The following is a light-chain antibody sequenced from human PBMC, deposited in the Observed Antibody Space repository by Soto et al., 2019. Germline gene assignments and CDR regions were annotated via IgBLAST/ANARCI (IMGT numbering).Light chain of an antibody. J-gene: IGKJ4*01. CDR2: AAS. Sequence: DLPMTPSPSSLSASVGDRVTITCRASQSISSYLNWYQQKPGKAPKLLIYAASSLQSGVPSRFSGSGSGTDFTLTISSLQPEDFATYYCQQCYSTPLTFGGGTKVEIK. V-gene: IGKV1-39*01. CDR1: QSISSY. CDR3: QQCYSTPLT.